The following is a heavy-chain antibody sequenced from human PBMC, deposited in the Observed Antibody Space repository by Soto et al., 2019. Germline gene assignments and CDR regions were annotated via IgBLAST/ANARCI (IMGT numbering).Heavy chain of an antibody. CDR3: ARDRNGVHGDYYFDY. Sequence: QVQLVQSGAEVKKPGSSVKVSCKASGGTFSSYTISWVRQAPGQGLEWMGRIIPILGIANYAQKFQGRVTITADKSTSTAYMELSSLRSEDTAVYYWARDRNGVHGDYYFDYWGQGTLVTVSS. D-gene: IGHD4-17*01. V-gene: IGHV1-69*08. CDR2: IIPILGIA. J-gene: IGHJ4*02. CDR1: GGTFSSYT.